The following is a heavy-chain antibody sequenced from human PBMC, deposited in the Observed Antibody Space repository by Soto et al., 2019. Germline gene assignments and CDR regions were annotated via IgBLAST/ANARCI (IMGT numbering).Heavy chain of an antibody. J-gene: IGHJ6*02. CDR2: ISAYNGNT. CDR3: ARDREEGATQYYYYGMDV. V-gene: IGHV1-18*04. CDR1: GYTFTSYG. Sequence: QVQLVQSGAEVKKPGASVKVSCKASGYTFTSYGISWVRQAPGQGLEWMGWISAYNGNTNYAQKLQGRVTMTTDTSTSTAYRELRSLRSDDTAVYYCARDREEGATQYYYYGMDVWGQGTTVTVSS. D-gene: IGHD1-26*01.